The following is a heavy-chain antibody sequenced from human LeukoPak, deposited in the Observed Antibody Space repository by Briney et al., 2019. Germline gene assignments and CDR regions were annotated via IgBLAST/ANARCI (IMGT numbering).Heavy chain of an antibody. D-gene: IGHD6-13*01. CDR1: GGSISSGAW. V-gene: IGHV4-4*02. CDR3: ARDLGSSWFEPLDY. J-gene: IGHJ4*02. CDR2: VYHSGST. Sequence: SETLSLTCAVSGGSISSGAWWSWVRQPPGKGLEWIGEVYHSGSTNYNSFLKSRVTISVDKSKNQFSLKLTSATAADTAVYYCARDLGSSWFEPLDYWGQGILVIVSS.